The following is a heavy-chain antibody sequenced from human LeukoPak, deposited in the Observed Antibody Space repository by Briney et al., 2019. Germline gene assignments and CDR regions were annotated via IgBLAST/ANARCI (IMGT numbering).Heavy chain of an antibody. CDR2: ISCSGART. Sequence: GGPLRLSCAVSGFTFSTYAMSWVRQAPGKGLDWVSGISCSGARTYYADSVKGRFTISRDNSKNTLYLQMNSLRAEDTAVYYCARTSSGSYYGYWGQGTLVTVSS. D-gene: IGHD1-26*01. J-gene: IGHJ4*02. V-gene: IGHV3-23*01. CDR1: GFTFSTYA. CDR3: ARTSSGSYYGY.